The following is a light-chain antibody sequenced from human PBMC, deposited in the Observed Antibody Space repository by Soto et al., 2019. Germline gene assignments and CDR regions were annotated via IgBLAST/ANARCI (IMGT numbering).Light chain of an antibody. CDR3: CSYAGDYTFV. CDR1: SSDVGGYNY. CDR2: DVK. V-gene: IGLV2-11*01. Sequence: QSALTQPRSVSGSPGQSVTLSCTGTSSDVGGYNYVTLYQQYPGKAPKVMIYDVKTRPSGVPDRFSGSKSGNTASLTISGLQAEDEADCSCCSYAGDYTFVFGTGIKLTVL. J-gene: IGLJ1*01.